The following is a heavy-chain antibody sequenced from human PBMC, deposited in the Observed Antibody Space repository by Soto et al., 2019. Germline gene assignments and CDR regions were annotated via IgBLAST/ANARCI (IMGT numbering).Heavy chain of an antibody. V-gene: IGHV1-69*13. J-gene: IGHJ5*02. Sequence: XSEEVSSRDSVGTFRTYAISWVLQAPGQGLEWMGGIIPIFGTANYAQKFQGRVTITADESTSTAYMELSSLRSEDTAVYYCASRGAYSGSYYDWFDPWGQGTLV. CDR3: ASRGAYSGSYYDWFDP. D-gene: IGHD1-26*01. CDR1: VGTFRTYA. CDR2: IIPIFGTA.